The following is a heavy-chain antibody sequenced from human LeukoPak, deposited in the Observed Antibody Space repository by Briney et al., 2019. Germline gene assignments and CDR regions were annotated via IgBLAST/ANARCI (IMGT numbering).Heavy chain of an antibody. V-gene: IGHV4-39*01. CDR2: IYYSGSA. D-gene: IGHD3-3*01. CDR3: ARRGSGYYGGFDY. CDR1: GGSINSSSHY. Sequence: SETLSLTCTVSGGSINSSSHYWGWIRQPPGKGLECIGIIYYSGSAYNNPSLESRATISVDTSKNQFSLKLTSVTAADAAVYYCARRGSGYYGGFDYWGQGTLVTVSS. J-gene: IGHJ4*02.